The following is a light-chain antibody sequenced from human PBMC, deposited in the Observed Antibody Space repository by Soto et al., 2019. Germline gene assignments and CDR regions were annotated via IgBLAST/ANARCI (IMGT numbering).Light chain of an antibody. J-gene: IGKJ4*01. CDR2: WAS. V-gene: IGKV4-1*01. CDR1: QSVLYSSNNKNY. CDR3: QQYSSPPLT. Sequence: DIVMTQSPDSLAVSLGERATLNCKSSQSVLYSSNNKNYLAWYQQRPGQPPKLLIYWASTRESGVPDRFSGSGSGTDFTLTISSLQAEDVAVYYCQQYSSPPLTFGGGTKVEIK.